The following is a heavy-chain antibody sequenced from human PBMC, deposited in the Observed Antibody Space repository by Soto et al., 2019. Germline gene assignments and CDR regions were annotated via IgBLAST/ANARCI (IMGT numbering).Heavy chain of an antibody. J-gene: IGHJ4*02. V-gene: IGHV1-3*01. CDR2: ITPDNGNT. CDR1: GYTFSTYT. CDR3: ARVPRNAVYFVD. Sequence: ASVKVSCKASGYTFSTYTIHWVLQAPGQRLEWMGWITPDNGNTYFSQKFQGRVTVSRDTSASTAYLELSSLTSEDTAVYYCARVPRNAVYFVDWCQGTLVNVAS. D-gene: IGHD1-1*01.